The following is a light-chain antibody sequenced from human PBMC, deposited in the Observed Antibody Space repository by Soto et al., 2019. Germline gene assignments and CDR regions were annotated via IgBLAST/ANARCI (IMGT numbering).Light chain of an antibody. CDR1: QSIGTH. Sequence: DIQMTQSPSSLPASVGDRVTLTCRTSQSIGTHLNWYQQKPGKAPKLLIYSASSLQSGVPSRLSGTGSGTDFTLTISSLQPEDFANYYCQQSYTSPYTFGQGTKLEIK. V-gene: IGKV1-39*01. CDR3: QQSYTSPYT. CDR2: SAS. J-gene: IGKJ2*01.